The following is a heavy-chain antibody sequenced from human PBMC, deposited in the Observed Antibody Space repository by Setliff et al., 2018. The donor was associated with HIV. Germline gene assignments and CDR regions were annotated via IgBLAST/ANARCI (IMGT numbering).Heavy chain of an antibody. CDR2: ISSNGSST. Sequence: GSLRLSCSASGFTFSSYAMHWVRQAPGKGLEYVSAISSNGSSTYYADSVKGRFTISRDNSKNTLYLQMSSMRAEDTAVYYCVKARVDGDYYYYYYMDVWGKGTTVTVSS. CDR3: VKARVDGDYYYYYYMDV. J-gene: IGHJ6*03. D-gene: IGHD4-17*01. V-gene: IGHV3-64D*09. CDR1: GFTFSSYA.